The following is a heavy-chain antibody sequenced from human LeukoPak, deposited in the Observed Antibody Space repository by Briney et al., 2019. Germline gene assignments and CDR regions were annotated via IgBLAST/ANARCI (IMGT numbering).Heavy chain of an antibody. CDR2: MNPNTGNT. V-gene: IGHV1-8*01. D-gene: IGHD4-11*01. CDR1: TDTFINYD. CDR3: AVTPSNLSHLDK. Sequence: ASVTVSCTASTDTFINYDINWVRQATGQGLEWIGWMNPNTGNTGYAQNFQGRVTMTRDTSISTAHMELSSLRPEDTAVYYCAVTPSNLSHLDKWGQGTLVTISS. J-gene: IGHJ4*02.